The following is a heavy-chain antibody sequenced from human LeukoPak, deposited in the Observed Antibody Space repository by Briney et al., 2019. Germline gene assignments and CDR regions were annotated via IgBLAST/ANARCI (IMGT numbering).Heavy chain of an antibody. J-gene: IGHJ4*02. V-gene: IGHV4-31*03. CDR2: IYYSGST. D-gene: IGHD3-22*01. Sequence: SETLSLTCTVSGGSISSGGYYWSWIRQHPGKGLEWIGYIYYSGSTYYNPSLKSRVTISVDTSKNQFSLKLSSVTAADTAVYYCARGLYYYDSSGSLSPYYFDYWGQGTLVTVSS. CDR1: GGSISSGGYY. CDR3: ARGLYYYDSSGSLSPYYFDY.